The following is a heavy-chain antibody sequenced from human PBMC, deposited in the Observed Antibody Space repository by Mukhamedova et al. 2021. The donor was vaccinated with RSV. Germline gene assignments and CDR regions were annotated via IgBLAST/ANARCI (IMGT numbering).Heavy chain of an antibody. CDR2: IIPIFGTA. J-gene: IGHJ6*03. Sequence: GQGLEWMGGIIPIFGTANYAQKFQGRVTITADKSTSTAYMELSSLRSEDTAVYYCARERGPGYCSSTSCEGHYYYYYMAVWGNGTT. CDR3: ARERGPGYCSSTSCEGHYYYYYMAV. D-gene: IGHD2-2*01. V-gene: IGHV1-69*06.